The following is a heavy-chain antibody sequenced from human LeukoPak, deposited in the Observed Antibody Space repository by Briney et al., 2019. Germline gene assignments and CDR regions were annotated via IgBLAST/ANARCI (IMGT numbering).Heavy chain of an antibody. CDR1: GGSISTYY. D-gene: IGHD2-15*01. CDR3: ATARIKLPSSPFDY. CDR2: IYYSEST. Sequence: PSETLSLICTVSGGSISTYYWSWIRQPPGKGLEWIGYIYYSESTSYNPSLKSRVTMSVDTSENQVSLKLTSVTAADTAVYYCATARIKLPSSPFDYWGQGRLPTVSS. J-gene: IGHJ4*02. V-gene: IGHV4-59*01.